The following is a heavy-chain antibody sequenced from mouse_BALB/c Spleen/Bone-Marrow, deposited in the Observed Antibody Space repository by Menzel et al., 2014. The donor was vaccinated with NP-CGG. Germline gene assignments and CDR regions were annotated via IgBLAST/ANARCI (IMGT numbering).Heavy chain of an antibody. V-gene: IGHV1S16*01. J-gene: IGHJ4*01. CDR1: GYTFTSYY. CDR2: INPSNGGT. Sequence: QVQLQQPGAELVKPGASVKLSCKASGYTFTSYYMYWVKQRPGQGLEWFGEINPSNGGTNFNEEFKNKATLTVDKSSSTAYMQLSSLTSEDSAVYYCSRGRRDALDYWGQGTSVTVSS. CDR3: SRGRRDALDY.